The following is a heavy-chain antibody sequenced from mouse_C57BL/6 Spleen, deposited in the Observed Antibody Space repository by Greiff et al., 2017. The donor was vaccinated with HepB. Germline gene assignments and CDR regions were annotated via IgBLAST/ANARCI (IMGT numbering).Heavy chain of an antibody. Sequence: VQLKESGPGLVKPSQSLSLTCSVTGYSITSGYYWNWIRQFPGNKLEWMGYISYDGSNNYNPSLKNRISITRDTSKNQFFLKLNSVTTEDTATYYCARDYCGSSYGYWGQGTTLTVSS. CDR3: ARDYCGSSYGY. D-gene: IGHD1-1*01. CDR2: ISYDGSN. CDR1: GYSITSGYY. J-gene: IGHJ2*01. V-gene: IGHV3-6*01.